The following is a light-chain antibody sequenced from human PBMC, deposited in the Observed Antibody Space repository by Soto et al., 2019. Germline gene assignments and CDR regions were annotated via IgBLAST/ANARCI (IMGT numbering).Light chain of an antibody. CDR2: DNS. CDR1: SSNIGAGYD. V-gene: IGLV1-40*01. Sequence: QSVLTQPPSVSGVPGQRVTISCTGSSSNIGAGYDVHWYQQLPGTAPKLLIYDNSNRPSGVPDRFSGSKSGTTASLAVSGLQAEDEADYYCSSYAGSKKVFGTGTKVTVL. CDR3: SSYAGSKKV. J-gene: IGLJ1*01.